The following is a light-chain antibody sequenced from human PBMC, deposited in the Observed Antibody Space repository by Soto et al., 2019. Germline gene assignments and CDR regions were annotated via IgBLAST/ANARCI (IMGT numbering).Light chain of an antibody. CDR1: SSDVGGYNY. CDR3: SSYTSSSTRV. V-gene: IGLV2-14*01. CDR2: EVS. J-gene: IGLJ3*02. Sequence: QSVLTQPASVSGSPGQSITISCTGTSSDVGGYNYVSWYQQHPGKAPKLMIYEVSNRPSGVSNRFSGSKSGNTASLTISGHQAEDEADYYCSSYTSSSTRVFGEGTKLTVL.